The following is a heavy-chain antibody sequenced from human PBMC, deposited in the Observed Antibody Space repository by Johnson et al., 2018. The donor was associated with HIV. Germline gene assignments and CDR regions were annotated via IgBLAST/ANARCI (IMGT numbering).Heavy chain of an antibody. D-gene: IGHD6-6*01. J-gene: IGHJ3*02. Sequence: VQLVESWGGVVQPGRSLRLSCAASGLTFSSYAMHWVRQAPGKGLEWVAVIWYDGSNKYYADSVKGRFTISRDNAKNSLYLQMNSLRAEDTALYYCAKDISPLYSSSDAFDIWGQGTMVTVSS. CDR2: IWYDGSNK. V-gene: IGHV3-33*03. CDR1: GLTFSSYA. CDR3: AKDISPLYSSSDAFDI.